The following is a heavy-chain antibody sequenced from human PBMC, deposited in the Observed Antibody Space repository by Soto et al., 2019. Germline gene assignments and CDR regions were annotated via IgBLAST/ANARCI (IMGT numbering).Heavy chain of an antibody. CDR2: IYYSGST. J-gene: IGHJ6*02. Sequence: SETLSLTCTVSGGSISSSSYYWGWIRQPPGKGLEWIGSIYYSGSTYYNPSLKSRVTISVDTSKNQFSLKLSSVTAADTAVYYCARHIFVSSGWYGLKVALDYYYYGMDVWGQGTTVTVSS. D-gene: IGHD6-19*01. CDR3: ARHIFVSSGWYGLKVALDYYYYGMDV. V-gene: IGHV4-39*01. CDR1: GGSISSSSYY.